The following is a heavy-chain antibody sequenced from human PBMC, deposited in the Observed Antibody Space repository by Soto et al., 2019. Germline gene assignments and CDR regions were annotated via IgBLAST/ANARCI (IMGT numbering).Heavy chain of an antibody. CDR1: GGSISSGDYY. Sequence: PSETLSLTCTVSGGSISSGDYYWSWIRQPPGKGLEWIGYIYYSGSTYYNPSLKSRVTISVDTSKNQFSLKLSSVTAADTAVYYCVLPITMIVRGVFEIWGQGTMVTVSS. CDR3: VLPITMIVRGVFEI. CDR2: IYYSGST. J-gene: IGHJ3*02. V-gene: IGHV4-30-4*01. D-gene: IGHD3-22*01.